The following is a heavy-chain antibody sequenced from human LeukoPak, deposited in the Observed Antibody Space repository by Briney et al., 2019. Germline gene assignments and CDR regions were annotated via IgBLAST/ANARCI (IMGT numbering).Heavy chain of an antibody. CDR2: VDYTGSRST. Sequence: SETLSLTCTVSAGSISPYYWGCVRQPPGKGRGWIGYVDYTGSRSTSHNASLHRLVTISVDTPKNQFSLNLNSVTAADTAVYYCARHAVYAGSCCAFDYWGRGTLVSVFS. CDR1: AGSISPYY. J-gene: IGHJ4*02. V-gene: IGHV4-59*08. CDR3: ARHAVYAGSCCAFDY. D-gene: IGHD6-19*01.